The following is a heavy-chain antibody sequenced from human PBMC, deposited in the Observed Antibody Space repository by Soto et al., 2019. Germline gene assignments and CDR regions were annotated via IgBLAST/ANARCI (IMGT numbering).Heavy chain of an antibody. CDR3: ARRTGSSTYYFDY. CDR1: GGSISSSIYY. V-gene: IGHV4-39*02. D-gene: IGHD6-6*01. J-gene: IGHJ4*02. Sequence: QLQLQESGPGLVKPSETLSLTCTVSGGSISSSIYYWGWIRQPPGRGLEWIGIIDYSGTTYYNPSLKSRLTMSVDTSMNHFSLNLSSVTAADTAVYYCARRTGSSTYYFDYWGQGALVTVSS. CDR2: IDYSGTT.